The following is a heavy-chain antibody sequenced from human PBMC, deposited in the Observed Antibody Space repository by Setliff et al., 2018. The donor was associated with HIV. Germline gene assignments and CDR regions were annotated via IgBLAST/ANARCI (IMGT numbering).Heavy chain of an antibody. CDR3: ARKPGFCSGGGCRGYFDY. CDR2: IDYSGST. V-gene: IGHV4-39*07. D-gene: IGHD2-15*01. Sequence: SETLSLTCTVSGGSISSSSYYWGRIRQPPGKGLEWIGSIDYSGSTYYNPSLKSRVTISVDTSKSQFSLKLSSVTAANTAVYYCARKPGFCSGGGCRGYFDYWGQGTLVTVS. J-gene: IGHJ4*02. CDR1: GGSISSSSYY.